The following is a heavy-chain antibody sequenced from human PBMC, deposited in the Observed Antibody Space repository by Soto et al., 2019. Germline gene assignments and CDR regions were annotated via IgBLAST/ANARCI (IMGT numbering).Heavy chain of an antibody. Sequence: SVKVSCKASGGIFSSYAISWLRQAPGQGLEWMGAVIPILGQAYYAQNFQDRVTITADESTRTAYMDLISLRSDDTAVYLCARVGGVGAPPGADYWGQGTLVTVSS. CDR1: GGIFSSYA. J-gene: IGHJ4*02. CDR2: VIPILGQA. V-gene: IGHV1-69*13. CDR3: ARVGGVGAPPGADY. D-gene: IGHD1-26*01.